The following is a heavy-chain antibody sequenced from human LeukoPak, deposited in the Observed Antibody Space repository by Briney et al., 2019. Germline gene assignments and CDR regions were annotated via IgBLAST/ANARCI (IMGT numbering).Heavy chain of an antibody. CDR2: TYYRSKWYN. Sequence: SQTLSLTCAISGDSVSSNSAAWNWIRQSPSRGVEWLGRTYYRSKWYNDYAVSVKSRITINPDPSKNQFSLQLNSVTPGDTAVYYCARGRGYSGYYYYYMDVWGKGTTVTVSS. V-gene: IGHV6-1*01. J-gene: IGHJ6*03. D-gene: IGHD5-12*01. CDR1: GDSVSSNSAA. CDR3: ARGRGYSGYYYYYMDV.